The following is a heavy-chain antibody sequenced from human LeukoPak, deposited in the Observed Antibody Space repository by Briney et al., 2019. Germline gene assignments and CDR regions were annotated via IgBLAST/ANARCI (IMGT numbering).Heavy chain of an antibody. CDR2: IIPILGIA. D-gene: IGHD7-27*01. J-gene: IGHJ5*02. Sequence: SVKVSCKASGGTFSSYAISWVRQAPGQGLEWMGRIIPILGIANYAQKFQGRVTITADKSTSTAYMELSSLRSEDTAVYYCARGLTGDDNWFDPWGQGTLVTVSS. CDR3: ARGLTGDDNWFDP. V-gene: IGHV1-69*04. CDR1: GGTFSSYA.